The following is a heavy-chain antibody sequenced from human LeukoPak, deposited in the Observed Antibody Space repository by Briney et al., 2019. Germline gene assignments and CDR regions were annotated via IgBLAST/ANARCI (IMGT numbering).Heavy chain of an antibody. J-gene: IGHJ4*02. D-gene: IGHD6-6*01. V-gene: IGHV4-59*01. CDR1: GGSISSYY. CDR3: ARALARRSFDY. Sequence: KPSETLSLTCTVSGGSISSYYWSCIRQPPGKGLEWIGYIYYSGSTNYNPSLKSRVTISVDTSKNQFSLKLSSVTAADTAVYYCARALARRSFDYWGQGTLVTVSS. CDR2: IYYSGST.